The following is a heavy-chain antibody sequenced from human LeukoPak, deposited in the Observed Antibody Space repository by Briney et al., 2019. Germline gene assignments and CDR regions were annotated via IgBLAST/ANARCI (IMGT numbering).Heavy chain of an antibody. CDR3: ARDRLQWFGEFDPAFDY. CDR1: GGSISSGGYY. CDR2: IYHSGST. D-gene: IGHD3-10*01. J-gene: IGHJ4*02. Sequence: PSETLSLTCTVSGGSISSGGYYWSWIRQPPGKGLEWIGYIYHSGSTYYNPSLRSRVTISVDTSKNQFSLKLSSVTAADTAVYYCARDRLQWFGEFDPAFDYWGQGTLVTVSS. V-gene: IGHV4-30-2*01.